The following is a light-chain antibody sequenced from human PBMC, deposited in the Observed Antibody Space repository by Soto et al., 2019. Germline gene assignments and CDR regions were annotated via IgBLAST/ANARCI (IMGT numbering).Light chain of an antibody. J-gene: IGLJ7*01. CDR3: AAWDDSLSGPHAA. Sequence: QSVLTQPPSASGTPGQRVTISCSGSSSNIGSNYVYWHQQLPGTAPKLLIYRNNQRPSGVPDRFSGSKSGTSASLAISGLRSEDEADYYCAAWDDSLSGPHAAFGGGTQLTVL. CDR2: RNN. V-gene: IGLV1-47*01. CDR1: SSNIGSNY.